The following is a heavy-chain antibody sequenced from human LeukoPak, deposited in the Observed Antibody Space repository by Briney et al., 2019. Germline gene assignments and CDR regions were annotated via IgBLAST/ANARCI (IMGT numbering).Heavy chain of an antibody. V-gene: IGHV4-39*01. CDR3: ASFYGPGH. CDR1: GGSISSTNYY. CDR2: IHYSGST. J-gene: IGHJ4*02. D-gene: IGHD3-10*01. Sequence: SETLSLTCTVSGGSISSTNYYWGWIRQPPGKGLEWIGSIHYSGSTYYNPSLKSRVTISVDTSKNKFSLKLSSVTAADTAVYYCASFYGPGHWGQGTLVTVSA.